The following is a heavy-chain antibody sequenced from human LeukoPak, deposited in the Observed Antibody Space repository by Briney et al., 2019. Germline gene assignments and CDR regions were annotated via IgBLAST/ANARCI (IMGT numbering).Heavy chain of an antibody. CDR3: ARDTGYGDLDDG. V-gene: IGHV3-33*01. CDR2: IQYDGSIL. D-gene: IGHD4-17*01. Sequence: GGSLRLSCAASGFTFRSYGMHWVRQGPGKGLEWVAAIQYDGSILYYADSVKGRFTISRDNSKDTLYLQMSSLRVEDTAVYYCARDTGYGDLDDGWGRGTLVTVSS. J-gene: IGHJ4*01. CDR1: GFTFRSYG.